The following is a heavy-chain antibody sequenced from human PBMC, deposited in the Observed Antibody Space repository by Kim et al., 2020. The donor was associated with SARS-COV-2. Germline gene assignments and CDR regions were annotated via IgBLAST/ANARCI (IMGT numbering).Heavy chain of an antibody. D-gene: IGHD6-13*01. Sequence: GGSLRLSCAASGFTFSSYAMSWVRQAPGKGLEWVSAISGSGGSTYYADSVKGRFTISRDNSKNTLYLQMNSLRAEDTAVYYCAKNRIAAAGHYNWFDPWGQGTLVTVSS. CDR3: AKNRIAAAGHYNWFDP. V-gene: IGHV3-23*01. CDR1: GFTFSSYA. CDR2: ISGSGGST. J-gene: IGHJ5*02.